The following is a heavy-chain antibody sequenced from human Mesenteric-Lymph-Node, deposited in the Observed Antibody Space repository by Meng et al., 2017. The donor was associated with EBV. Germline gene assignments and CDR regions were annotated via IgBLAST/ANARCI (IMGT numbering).Heavy chain of an antibody. D-gene: IGHD3-10*01. CDR2: IYWDDGQ. Sequence: HISFKGACPTLFQPTQPLTLTCSFSGFSLSSPGVGVGWIRQPPGQALEWLALIYWDDGQSYKPSLKTRLTITKDTSKNQVVLTMTNMDPVDTATYYCAHTSGDLYFDYWGQGTLVTVSS. CDR3: AHTSGDLYFDY. V-gene: IGHV2-5*02. CDR1: GFSLSSPGVG. J-gene: IGHJ4*02.